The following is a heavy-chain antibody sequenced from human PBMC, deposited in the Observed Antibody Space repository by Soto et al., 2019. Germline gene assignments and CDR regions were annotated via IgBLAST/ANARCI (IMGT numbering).Heavy chain of an antibody. CDR2: IYYSGST. D-gene: IGHD1-1*01. J-gene: IGHJ3*02. V-gene: IGHV4-39*01. CDR1: GGSISSSSYY. Sequence: SETLSLTCTVSGGSISSSSYYWGWIRQPPGKGLEWIGSIYYSGSTYYNPSLKSRVTISVDTSKNQFSLKLSSVTAAETAVYYCASQTPGVQLERWAAFDIWGQGTMVTVSS. CDR3: ASQTPGVQLERWAAFDI.